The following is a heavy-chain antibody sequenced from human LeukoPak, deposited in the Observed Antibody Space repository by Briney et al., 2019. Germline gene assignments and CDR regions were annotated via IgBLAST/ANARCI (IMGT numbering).Heavy chain of an antibody. CDR2: IYPSDSET. CDR1: GYRFSNYW. CDR3: VRQASSGTWRAFDM. D-gene: IGHD3-10*01. Sequence: GESLQISCKGSGYRFSNYWIGWVRQAPGKGLEWMGIIYPSDSETTYSPSFQGQVTISVDKSISTAYLQWSSLRASDTAMFYCVRQASSGTWRAFDMWGQGTMVAVSS. V-gene: IGHV5-51*01. J-gene: IGHJ3*02.